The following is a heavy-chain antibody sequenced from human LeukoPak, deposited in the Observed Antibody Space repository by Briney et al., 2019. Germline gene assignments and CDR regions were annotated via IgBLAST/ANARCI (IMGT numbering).Heavy chain of an antibody. CDR2: ISGSGGST. Sequence: GGSLRLFCAASGFTFSSYAMSWVRQAPGKGLEWVSAISGSGGSTYYADSVKGRFTISRDNSKNTLYLQMNSLRAEDTAVYYCAKSGVVVPAAADYWGQGTLVTVSS. CDR1: GFTFSSYA. D-gene: IGHD2-2*01. J-gene: IGHJ4*02. CDR3: AKSGVVVPAAADY. V-gene: IGHV3-23*01.